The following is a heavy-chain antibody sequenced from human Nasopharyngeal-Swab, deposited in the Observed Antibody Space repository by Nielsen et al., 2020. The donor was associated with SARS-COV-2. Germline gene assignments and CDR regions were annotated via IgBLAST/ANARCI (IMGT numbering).Heavy chain of an antibody. V-gene: IGHV3-7*03. J-gene: IGHJ4*02. Sequence: GGSLRLSCAASGFTFSSYWMSWVRQAPGKGLEWVANIKQDGSEKYYVDSVKGRFTISRDNAKNSLYLQMNSLRAEDTAVYYCARDDMWLQSAFDYWGQGTLVTVSS. CDR2: IKQDGSEK. CDR3: ARDDMWLQSAFDY. CDR1: GFTFSSYW. D-gene: IGHD5-24*01.